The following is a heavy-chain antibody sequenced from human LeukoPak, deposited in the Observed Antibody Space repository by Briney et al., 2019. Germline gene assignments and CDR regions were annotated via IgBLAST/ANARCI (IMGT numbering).Heavy chain of an antibody. CDR1: GYTFTGYF. J-gene: IGHJ1*01. V-gene: IGHV1-2*02. Sequence: ASVKVSCKASGYTFTGYFIHWVRQAPGQGLEWMGWINPNRGDSKYTQKFQGRVTMTRDTSISTAYMELSRLRSDDTAVYYCALVTTSLSESFQHWGQGTLVTVSS. D-gene: IGHD4-11*01. CDR3: ALVTTSLSESFQH. CDR2: INPNRGDS.